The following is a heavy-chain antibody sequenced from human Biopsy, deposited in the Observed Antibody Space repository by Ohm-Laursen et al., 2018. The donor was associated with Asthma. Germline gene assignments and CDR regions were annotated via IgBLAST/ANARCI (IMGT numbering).Heavy chain of an antibody. Sequence: SETLSLTCTVGGAYIGSRDHHWSWIRQSPGTGLEWIGFVLWSGTTHYNRSLERRLSISIDTTRNEFPMTLRSVTAADTAVYFCARVASYGDLYFGIDVWGPGTTVSVS. V-gene: IGHV4-30-4*01. D-gene: IGHD4-17*01. CDR2: VLWSGTT. CDR1: GAYIGSRDHH. J-gene: IGHJ6*02. CDR3: ARVASYGDLYFGIDV.